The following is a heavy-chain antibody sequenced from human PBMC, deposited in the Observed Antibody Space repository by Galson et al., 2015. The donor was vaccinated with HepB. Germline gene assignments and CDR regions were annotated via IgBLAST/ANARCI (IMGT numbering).Heavy chain of an antibody. CDR1: GFTVSNYA. D-gene: IGHD3-22*01. V-gene: IGHV3-23*01. J-gene: IGHJ4*02. CDR3: AKVYRPSYYSSGHFDY. Sequence: SLRLSCAASGFTVSNYAMSWVRQAAGKGLEWVSAISGSATKAHYKDSVKGRFTIAQDNSRNTLDLQMNSLRDEDTAGYYWAKVYRPSYYSSGHFDYWGQGTLVTVSS. CDR2: ISGSATKA.